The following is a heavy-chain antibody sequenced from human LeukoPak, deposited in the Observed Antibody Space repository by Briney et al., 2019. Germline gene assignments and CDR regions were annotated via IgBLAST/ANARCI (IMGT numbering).Heavy chain of an antibody. D-gene: IGHD1-14*01. V-gene: IGHV4-39*07. Sequence: SETLSLTCTVSGGSIRSYYWSWIRQPPGKGLEWIGSIYYSGSTYYNPSLKSRVTISVDTSKNQFSLKLSSVTAADTAVYYCAREVLTLTGKPDAFDIWGQGTMVTVSS. CDR3: AREVLTLTGKPDAFDI. CDR2: IYYSGST. J-gene: IGHJ3*02. CDR1: GGSIRSYY.